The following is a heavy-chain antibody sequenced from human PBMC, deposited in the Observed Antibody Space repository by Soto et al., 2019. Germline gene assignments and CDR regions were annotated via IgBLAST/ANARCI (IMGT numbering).Heavy chain of an antibody. CDR1: GFSLSTSGVG. J-gene: IGHJ4*01. V-gene: IGHV2-5*02. Sequence: QITLKESGPTLVKPTQTLTLTCTFSGFSLSTSGVGVGWIRQPPGEALEWLALIYWDDAERYSPSLKSRHTITKNTSNNQLFLTMTNMDPVDTATYSHAHSLTAAGTVDYWGQGTLVTVSS. CDR2: IYWDDAE. CDR3: AHSLTAAGTVDY. D-gene: IGHD6-13*01.